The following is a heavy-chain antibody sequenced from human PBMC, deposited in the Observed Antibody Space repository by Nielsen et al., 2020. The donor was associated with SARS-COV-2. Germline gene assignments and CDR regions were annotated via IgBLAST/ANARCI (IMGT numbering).Heavy chain of an antibody. V-gene: IGHV1-18*01. Sequence: WVRQAPGQGLEWMGIINPSGGNTNYAQKLQGRVTMTTDTSTSTAYMELRSLRSDDTAVYYCARDRSSSYSDYWGQGTLVTVSS. J-gene: IGHJ4*02. CDR3: ARDRSSSYSDY. D-gene: IGHD6-13*01. CDR2: INPSGGNT.